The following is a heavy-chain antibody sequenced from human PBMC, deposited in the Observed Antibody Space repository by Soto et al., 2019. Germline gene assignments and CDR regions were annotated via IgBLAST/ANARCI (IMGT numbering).Heavy chain of an antibody. CDR1: GFTFSSYW. V-gene: IGHV3-7*01. J-gene: IGHJ4*02. CDR2: IKQDGSEK. Sequence: EVQLVESGGGLVQPGGSERLSCAVSGFTFSSYWMSWVRQAPGKGLEWVANIKQDGSEKYNVDFVKGRFTISRDNAKNSLYLQMNSLRVEETAVYYCARASGSGSLSGYWGQGTLVTVSS. CDR3: ARASGSGSLSGY. D-gene: IGHD3-10*01.